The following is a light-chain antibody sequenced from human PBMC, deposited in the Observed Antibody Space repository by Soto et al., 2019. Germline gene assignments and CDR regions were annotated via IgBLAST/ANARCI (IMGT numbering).Light chain of an antibody. J-gene: IGLJ2*01. CDR3: AAWDDSLSGVV. V-gene: IGLV1-47*01. CDR2: RNN. CDR1: SSNIGSNY. Sequence: QAMLTQPPSASGTPGQRVTISCSGSSSNIGSNYVYWYQQLPGMAPKLLIYRNNQRPSGVPDRFSGSKSGTSASLAISGLRSEDEADYYCAAWDDSLSGVVFGGGTKLTVL.